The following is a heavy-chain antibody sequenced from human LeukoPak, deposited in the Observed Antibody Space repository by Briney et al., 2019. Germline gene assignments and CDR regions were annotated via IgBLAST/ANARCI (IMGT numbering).Heavy chain of an antibody. CDR3: AKGSYSSGWS. Sequence: GGSLRLSCAASGFIFSRNAMNWVRQTPGKGLEWVSVISGSGTSTDYADSVKGRFTISRDNSKNTLCLQMNSLRAEDTAVYYCAKGSYSSGWSWGQGTLVTVSS. J-gene: IGHJ4*01. CDR2: ISGSGTST. D-gene: IGHD6-19*01. V-gene: IGHV3-23*01. CDR1: GFIFSRNA.